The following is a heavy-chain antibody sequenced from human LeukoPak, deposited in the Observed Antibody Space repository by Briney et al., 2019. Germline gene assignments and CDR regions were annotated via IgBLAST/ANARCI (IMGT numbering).Heavy chain of an antibody. V-gene: IGHV3-30*04. Sequence: PGGSLRLSSAASGFTFSSYAMHWVRQAPGKGLEWVALIPYDGSNKYYADSVKGRFTVSRDNSKNTLYLQMNSLRAEDTAVYYCVRGAYSSSWLNFDYWGQGTLVTVSS. CDR2: IPYDGSNK. D-gene: IGHD6-13*01. J-gene: IGHJ4*02. CDR1: GFTFSSYA. CDR3: VRGAYSSSWLNFDY.